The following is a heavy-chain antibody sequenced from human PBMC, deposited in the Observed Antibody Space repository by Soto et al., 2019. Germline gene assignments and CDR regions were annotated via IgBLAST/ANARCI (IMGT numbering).Heavy chain of an antibody. D-gene: IGHD3-3*01. CDR3: ARSVRFLEWPPAFDI. Sequence: GGSLRLSCAASGFTFSSYGMHWVRQAPGKGLEWVAVIWYDGSNKYYADSVKGRFTISRDNSKNTLYLQMNSLRAEDTAVYYCARSVRFLEWPPAFDIWGQGKMVTVSS. CDR2: IWYDGSNK. CDR1: GFTFSSYG. J-gene: IGHJ3*02. V-gene: IGHV3-33*01.